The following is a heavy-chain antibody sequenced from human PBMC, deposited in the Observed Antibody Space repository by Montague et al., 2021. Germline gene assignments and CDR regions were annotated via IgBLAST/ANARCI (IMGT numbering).Heavy chain of an antibody. CDR2: IFPRDSHA. V-gene: IGHV5-51*01. CDR3: ARRLFDSRGVNWFDP. CDR1: GYNFTNYW. D-gene: IGHD3-22*01. Sequence: QSGAEVKKPGESLRISCKGSGYNFTNYWIAWGRQLPAKGLEWMGIIFPRDSHARYSLSFEGQVTFSVDTSLSTAYLHLSNLKASDTAMYYCARRLFDSRGVNWFDPWGPGTQVIVSS. J-gene: IGHJ5*02.